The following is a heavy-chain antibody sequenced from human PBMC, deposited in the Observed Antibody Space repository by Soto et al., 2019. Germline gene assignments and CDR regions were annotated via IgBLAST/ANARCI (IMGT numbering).Heavy chain of an antibody. V-gene: IGHV3-23*01. CDR1: GFTFSTFA. J-gene: IGHJ6*02. CDR2: ISGSGGTT. D-gene: IGHD3-16*01. CDR3: ARPHLDRPTYYGLDV. Sequence: GGSLRLSCAASGFTFSTFAMSWVRQAPGKGMEWVSAISGSGGTTYNADSVKGRFTISRDNAKNALYLQMNSLRDDDTAVYYCARPHLDRPTYYGLDVWGQGTTVTVSS.